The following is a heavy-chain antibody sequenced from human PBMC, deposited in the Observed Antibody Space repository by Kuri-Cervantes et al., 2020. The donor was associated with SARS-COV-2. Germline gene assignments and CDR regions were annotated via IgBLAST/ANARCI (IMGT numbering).Heavy chain of an antibody. V-gene: IGHV3-9*01. CDR1: GFTFSSYS. CDR2: ISWNSGSI. J-gene: IGHJ6*02. CDR3: TKDHNMDV. Sequence: SLKISCAASGFTFSSYSMNWVRQAPGKGLEWVSGISWNSGSIGYADSVKGRFTISRDNAKNSLYLQMNSLRAEDTALYYCTKDHNMDVWGQGTTVAVSS.